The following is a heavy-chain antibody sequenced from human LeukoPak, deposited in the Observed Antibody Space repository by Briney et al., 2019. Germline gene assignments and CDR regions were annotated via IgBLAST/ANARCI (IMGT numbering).Heavy chain of an antibody. CDR3: AREETTVSRYFDL. J-gene: IGHJ2*01. D-gene: IGHD4-17*01. Sequence: PSETLSLTCTVSGGSISSGAYYWSWIRQHPGKGLEWIGYIYYSGSTYYNPSLKSRVTISVDTSKNQFSLKLSSVTAADTAVYYCAREETTVSRYFDLWGRGTLVTVSS. V-gene: IGHV4-31*03. CDR1: GGSISSGAYY. CDR2: IYYSGST.